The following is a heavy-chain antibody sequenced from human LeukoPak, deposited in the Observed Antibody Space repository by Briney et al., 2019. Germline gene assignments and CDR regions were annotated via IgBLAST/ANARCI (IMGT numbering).Heavy chain of an antibody. CDR3: ARVWDTVTPGAFDI. V-gene: IGHV4-4*07. J-gene: IGHJ3*02. Sequence: SETLSLTCTVSGGSISSYYWSWIRQPAGKGLEWIGRIYTSGSTNYNPSLKSRVTMSVDTSKNQFSLKLSSVTAADTAVYYCARVWDTVTPGAFDIWGQGTMVTVSS. D-gene: IGHD4-23*01. CDR1: GGSISSYY. CDR2: IYTSGST.